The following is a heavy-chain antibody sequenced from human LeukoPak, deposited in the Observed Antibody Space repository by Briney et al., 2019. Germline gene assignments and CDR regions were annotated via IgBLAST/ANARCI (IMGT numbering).Heavy chain of an antibody. Sequence: PRGSLRLSCAASGFTFSSYGMHWVRQAPGKGLEWVAFIRYDGSNKYYADSVKGRFTISRDNSKNTLYLQMNSLRAEDTAVYYCAKDYGSGSYFDYWGQGTLVTVSS. V-gene: IGHV3-30*02. CDR3: AKDYGSGSYFDY. CDR2: IRYDGSNK. J-gene: IGHJ4*02. CDR1: GFTFSSYG. D-gene: IGHD3-10*01.